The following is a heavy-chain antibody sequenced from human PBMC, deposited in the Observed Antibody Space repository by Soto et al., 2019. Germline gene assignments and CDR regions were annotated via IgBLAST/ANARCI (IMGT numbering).Heavy chain of an antibody. CDR1: GYSFTSYW. CDR2: IDPSDSYT. CDR3: ARSIHSSSFGYYYYYGMDV. J-gene: IGHJ6*02. D-gene: IGHD6-6*01. Sequence: GESLKISCKGSGYSFTSYWISWVRQMPGKGLEWMGRIDPSDSYTNYSPSFQGHVTISADKSISTAYLQWSSLKASDTAMYYCARSIHSSSFGYYYYYGMDVWGQGTTVTVSS. V-gene: IGHV5-10-1*01.